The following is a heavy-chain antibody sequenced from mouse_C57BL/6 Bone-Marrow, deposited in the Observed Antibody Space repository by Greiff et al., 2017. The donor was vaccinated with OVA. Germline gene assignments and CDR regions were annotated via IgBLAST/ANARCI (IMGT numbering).Heavy chain of an antibody. CDR1: GFSLTSYG. CDR3: ARYYYGSSYPFWYFDV. Sequence: VQVVESGPGLVQPSQSLSITCTVSGFSLTSYGVHWVRQSPGKGLEWLGVIWSGGSTDYNAAFISRLSISKDNSKSQVFFKMNSRQADDTAIYYCARYYYGSSYPFWYFDVWGTGTTVTVSS. D-gene: IGHD1-1*01. J-gene: IGHJ1*03. CDR2: IWSGGST. V-gene: IGHV2-2*01.